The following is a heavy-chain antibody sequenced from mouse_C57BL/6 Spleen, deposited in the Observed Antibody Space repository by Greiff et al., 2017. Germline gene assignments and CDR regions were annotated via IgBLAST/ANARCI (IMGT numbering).Heavy chain of an antibody. CDR3: ARVGRDAMDY. CDR1: GYTFTSYW. J-gene: IGHJ4*01. V-gene: IGHV1-52*01. CDR2: IDPSDSET. D-gene: IGHD4-1*01. Sequence: QVQLQQPGAELVRPGSSVKMSCKASGYTFTSYWMHWVKQRPIQGLEWIGNIDPSDSETHYNQKFKDKATLTVAKSSSTAYMQLSSLTSEDSAVYYCARVGRDAMDYWGQGTSVTVSS.